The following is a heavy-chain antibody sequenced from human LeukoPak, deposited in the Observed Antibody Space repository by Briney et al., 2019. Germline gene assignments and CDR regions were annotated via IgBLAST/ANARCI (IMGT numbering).Heavy chain of an antibody. CDR1: GGSFSGYY. CDR3: ARGARIVVVPAAMLGFDY. J-gene: IGHJ4*02. V-gene: IGHV4-34*01. Sequence: SETLSLTCAVYGGSFSGYYWSWIRQPPGKGLEWIGEINHSGSTNYNPSLKSRVTISVDTSKNQFSLKLSSVTAAGTAVYYCARGARIVVVPAAMLGFDYWGQGTLVTVSS. CDR2: INHSGST. D-gene: IGHD2-2*01.